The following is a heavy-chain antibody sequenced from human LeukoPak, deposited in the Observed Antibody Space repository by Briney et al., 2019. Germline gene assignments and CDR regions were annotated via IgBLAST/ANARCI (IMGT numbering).Heavy chain of an antibody. CDR2: ISTSTTTI. CDR1: GFTFSNYN. CDR3: VRDYYDSSGYYSGAY. D-gene: IGHD3-22*01. J-gene: IGHJ4*02. Sequence: SGGSLRLSCAASGFTFSNYNMNWVRQAPGKGLEWVSYISTSTTTIYYADSVKGRFTISRDNAKNSLYLQMNSLGAEDTAVYYCVRDYYDSSGYYSGAYWGQGTLVTVSS. V-gene: IGHV3-48*01.